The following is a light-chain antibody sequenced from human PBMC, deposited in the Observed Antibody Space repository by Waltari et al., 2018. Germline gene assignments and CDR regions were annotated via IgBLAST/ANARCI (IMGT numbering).Light chain of an antibody. J-gene: IGKJ1*01. Sequence: DIQMTQSPSTLSAYVGDRVTITCRASQSVSTSLAWYQQKPGKAPKVLIYKASSLESGVPLRFSGSGSGTEFTLTITSLQPDDAAIYSCKQYITYPWTFGQGTKVEVK. V-gene: IGKV1-5*03. CDR2: KAS. CDR1: QSVSTS. CDR3: KQYITYPWT.